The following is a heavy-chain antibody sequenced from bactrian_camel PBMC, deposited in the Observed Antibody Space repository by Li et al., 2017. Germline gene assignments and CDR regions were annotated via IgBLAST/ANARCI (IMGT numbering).Heavy chain of an antibody. D-gene: IGHD6*01. J-gene: IGHJ4*01. V-gene: IGHV3S53*01. Sequence: VQLVESGGDSVQAGGSLRLSCVVTGTFTVPLCMGWYRQGPGQEREGIVRIPRNGLPRYGSSTQGRFTVSKDNAGKSLYLQMNSVQPSDSAMYYCAADTKGPGCTEYEALYDIWGQGTQVTVSS. CDR2: IPRNGLP. CDR3: AADTKGPGCTEYEALYDI. CDR1: GTFTVPLC.